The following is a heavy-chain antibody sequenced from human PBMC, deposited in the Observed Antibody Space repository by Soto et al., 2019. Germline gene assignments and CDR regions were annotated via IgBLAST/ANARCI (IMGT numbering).Heavy chain of an antibody. D-gene: IGHD2-15*01. J-gene: IGHJ4*02. Sequence: GGSLRLSCAVSGITFSTYRMHWVRQAPGKGLVWVSHIKSDGTVTHYTDSVRGRFIISRDNAKNTLYLQMNSLRAEDTAVYYCVRTSLVVAAATREDYWGQGTLVTVSS. CDR3: VRTSLVVAAATREDY. CDR2: IKSDGTVT. CDR1: GITFSTYR. V-gene: IGHV3-74*01.